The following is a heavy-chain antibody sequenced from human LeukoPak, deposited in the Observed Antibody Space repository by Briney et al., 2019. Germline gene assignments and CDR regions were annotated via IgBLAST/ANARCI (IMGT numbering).Heavy chain of an antibody. V-gene: IGHV1-18*01. CDR3: ATHSPEWRYSGYYNYYYMDV. Sequence: ASVKVSCTASGYTFTNYGISWVRQAPGQGLEWMGWISGYNANTNYAQKLQGRVTMTTDTSTSTAYMELRSLRSEDTAVYFCATHSPEWRYSGYYNYYYMDVWGNGTTVTVSS. CDR2: ISGYNANT. CDR1: GYTFTNYG. J-gene: IGHJ6*03. D-gene: IGHD5-12*01.